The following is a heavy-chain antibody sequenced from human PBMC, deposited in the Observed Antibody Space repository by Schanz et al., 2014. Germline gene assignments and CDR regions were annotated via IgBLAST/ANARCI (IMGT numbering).Heavy chain of an antibody. D-gene: IGHD3-9*01. CDR3: ARVQDDILTGSEYYYGMDV. J-gene: IGHJ6*02. Sequence: QVHLVQSGAEVKKPGASVKVSCKASGYNITSNDVTWVRQAPGQGLEWMGWISTSNGNTNYIQKLQGRVTMTTDTSTSTAYMELRSLRSDDTAVYYCARVQDDILTGSEYYYGMDVWGQGTTVTVSS. V-gene: IGHV1-18*01. CDR2: ISTSNGNT. CDR1: GYNITSND.